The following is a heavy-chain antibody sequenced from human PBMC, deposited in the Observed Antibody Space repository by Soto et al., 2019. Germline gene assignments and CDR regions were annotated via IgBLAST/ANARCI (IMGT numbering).Heavy chain of an antibody. Sequence: QVQLVQSGTEVKKPGASVTVSCKTYGYTFTNYGISWVRQAPGQGPEWMGWISGYNGNTDYAQNLQGRVTMTTDTSASTAYRERRSLRSDDTAVYYCASVRYCSGGSCHSKPLDYWGQGTLVTVSS. D-gene: IGHD2-15*01. CDR3: ASVRYCSGGSCHSKPLDY. CDR1: GYTFTNYG. V-gene: IGHV1-18*01. J-gene: IGHJ4*02. CDR2: ISGYNGNT.